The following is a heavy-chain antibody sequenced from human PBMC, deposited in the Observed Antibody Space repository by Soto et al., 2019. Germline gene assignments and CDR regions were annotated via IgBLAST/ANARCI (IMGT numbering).Heavy chain of an antibody. V-gene: IGHV3-21*01. CDR2: ISSSSSYI. CDR1: GFIFSRSA. J-gene: IGHJ4*02. D-gene: IGHD3-16*01. CDR3: ARINSAWAPLSPYPFDY. Sequence: GGSLRLSCAASGFIFSRSAMNWVRQAPGKGLEWVSSISSSSSYIYYADSVKGRFTISRDNAKNSLYLQMNSLRAEDTAVYYCARINSAWAPLSPYPFDYWGQGALVTVSS.